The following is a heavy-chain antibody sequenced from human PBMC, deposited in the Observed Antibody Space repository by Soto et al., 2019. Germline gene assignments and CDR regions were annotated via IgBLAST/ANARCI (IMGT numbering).Heavy chain of an antibody. J-gene: IGHJ4*02. CDR2: ISSSSSYI. D-gene: IGHD5-18*01. Sequence: LRLSCAASGFTFSSYSMNWVRQAPGKGLEWVSSISSSSSYIYSADSVKGRFTISRDNAKNSLYLQMNSLRAEDTAVYYCAREDHSNFDYWGQGTLVTVSS. CDR3: AREDHSNFDY. CDR1: GFTFSSYS. V-gene: IGHV3-21*01.